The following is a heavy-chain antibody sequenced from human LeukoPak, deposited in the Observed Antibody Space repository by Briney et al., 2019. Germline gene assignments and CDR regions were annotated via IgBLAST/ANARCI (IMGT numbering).Heavy chain of an antibody. CDR2: ISSSGSAI. CDR1: GLSVSASE. Sequence: PGGSLRLSCAASGLSVSASEMNWVRQAPGKGLEWVSKISSSGSAIYYADSVKGRFTISRDNAKSSLYLQMNSLRVEDTAVYYCARGGSLGYWGQGTLVTVSS. D-gene: IGHD6-19*01. V-gene: IGHV3-48*03. CDR3: ARGGSLGY. J-gene: IGHJ4*02.